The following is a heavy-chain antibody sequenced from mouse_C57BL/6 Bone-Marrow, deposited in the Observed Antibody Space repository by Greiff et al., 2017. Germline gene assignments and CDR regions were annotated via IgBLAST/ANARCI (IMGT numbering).Heavy chain of an antibody. J-gene: IGHJ3*01. D-gene: IGHD3-3*01. V-gene: IGHV1-81*01. CDR3: ARWGRRGFAY. Sequence: QVQLQQSGAELARPGASVKLSCKASGYTFTSYGISWVKQRTGQGLEWIGEIYPRSGNTYYNEKFKGKATLTADKSSSTAYMELRSLTSEDSAVYFWARWGRRGFAYWGQGTLVTVSA. CDR2: IYPRSGNT. CDR1: GYTFTSYG.